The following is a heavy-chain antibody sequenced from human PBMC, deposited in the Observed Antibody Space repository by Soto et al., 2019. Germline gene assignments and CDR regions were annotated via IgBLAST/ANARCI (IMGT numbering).Heavy chain of an antibody. CDR1: GFTFSSYG. CDR3: AKEGQTTVTQNPLDY. V-gene: IGHV3-30*18. J-gene: IGHJ4*02. Sequence: GGSLRLSCAASGFTFSSYGMHWVRQAPGKGLEWVAVISYDGSNKYYADSVKGRFTISRDNSKNTLYLQMNSLRAEDTAVYYCAKEGQTTVTQNPLDYWGQGTLVTVSS. D-gene: IGHD4-17*01. CDR2: ISYDGSNK.